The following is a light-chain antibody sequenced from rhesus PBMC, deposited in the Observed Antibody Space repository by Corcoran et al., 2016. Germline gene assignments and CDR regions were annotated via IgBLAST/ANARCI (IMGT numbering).Light chain of an antibody. CDR3: LPYHSAPYS. J-gene: IGKJ2*01. CDR1: QGISTY. CDR2: AAF. Sequence: DIQMTQSPSSLSESVGDRVTITCRASQGISTYLNWYQQKPGKAPKRLIYAAFSLESGVPSRVSVSGAGTVFTLTIRILQPEDFATSYCLPYHSAPYSFGQGTKVEIK. V-gene: IGKV1-43*02.